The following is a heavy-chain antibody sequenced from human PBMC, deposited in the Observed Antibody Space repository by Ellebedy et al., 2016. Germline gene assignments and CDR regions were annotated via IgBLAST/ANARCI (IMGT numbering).Heavy chain of an antibody. CDR1: GYTFTNYY. Sequence: ASVKVSXKASGYTFTNYYMHWMRQAPGQGLEWMGIIIPSSGATNYAQKFQGRVAMTRDTSTTTVYMELSSLMSDDTAVYFCAREIPRSMYFDYWGPGTLVTVSS. CDR2: IIPSSGAT. CDR3: AREIPRSMYFDY. V-gene: IGHV1-46*01. J-gene: IGHJ4*02.